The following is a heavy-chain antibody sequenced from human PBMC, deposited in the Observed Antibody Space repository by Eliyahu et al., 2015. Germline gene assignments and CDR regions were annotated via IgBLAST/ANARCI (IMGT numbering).Heavy chain of an antibody. D-gene: IGHD5-18*01. V-gene: IGHV3-7*01. CDR3: ARDPGYSSFDF. CDR1: GFPFTGFW. Sequence: EVLLVESGGGLVQTGGSLRLSCAVSGFPFTGFWMSWVRQAPGRGLEFVANINQDGSKKSYVDSVKGRFTISRDNVKNLVFMQMNGLRAEDSGVYYCARDPGYSSFDFWGQGALVTVSS. J-gene: IGHJ4*02. CDR2: INQDGSKK.